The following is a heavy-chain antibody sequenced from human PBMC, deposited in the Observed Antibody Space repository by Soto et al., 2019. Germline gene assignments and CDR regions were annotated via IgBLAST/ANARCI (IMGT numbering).Heavy chain of an antibody. V-gene: IGHV3-11*04. CDR2: TSSSSTI. CDR3: ARDRRITIFGDYYYYYDMDV. CDR1: GFTFCDYY. J-gene: IGHJ6*02. D-gene: IGHD3-3*01. Sequence: GGSLRLSCAASGFTFCDYYMNWVRQAPGKGLEWVSSTSSSSTIYYADSVKGRFTISRDNAKNSLYLQMNSLRAEDTAVYYCARDRRITIFGDYYYYYDMDVWGQGTTVTVSS.